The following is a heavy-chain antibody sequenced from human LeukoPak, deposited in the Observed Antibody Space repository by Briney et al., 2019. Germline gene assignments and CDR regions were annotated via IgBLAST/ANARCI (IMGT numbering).Heavy chain of an antibody. J-gene: IGHJ4*02. CDR3: AVGLRYHFDY. CDR2: INHSGST. D-gene: IGHD5-12*01. CDR1: GGSFSGYY. V-gene: IGHV4-34*01. Sequence: PSETLSLTCAVYGGSFSGYYWSWIRQPPGKGLEWIGEINHSGSTNYNPSLKSRVTISVDTSKNQFSLKLSSVTAADTAVYYCAVGLRYHFDYWGQGTLVTVSS.